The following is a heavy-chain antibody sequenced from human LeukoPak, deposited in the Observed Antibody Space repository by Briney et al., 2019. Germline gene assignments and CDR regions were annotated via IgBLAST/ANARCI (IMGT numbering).Heavy chain of an antibody. CDR1: GYIFSTYG. V-gene: IGHV1-18*01. J-gene: IGHJ4*02. CDR3: ARRRSEEFDFDC. D-gene: IGHD6-19*01. CDR2: ISGYNGNT. Sequence: ASVKVSCKASGYIFSTYGISWVRQAPGQGLEWMGCISGYNGNTNYAQKLQGRVTMTTDTSTSTAYMELRSLRSDDTAVYYCARRRSEEFDFDCWGQGTLLTVSS.